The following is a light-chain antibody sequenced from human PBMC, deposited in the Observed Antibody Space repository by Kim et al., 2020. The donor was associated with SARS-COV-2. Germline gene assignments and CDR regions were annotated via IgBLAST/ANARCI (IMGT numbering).Light chain of an antibody. CDR2: DAS. J-gene: IGKJ5*01. Sequence: EIVMTQSPATLSVSPGEGATLFCRASQSLGSSLAWYQQKPGLPPRLLIYDASTRATGIPARFSGSGSGTEFTLTISSLQSEDFAVYFCQQYNSWPPINFGPGTRLEIK. CDR1: QSLGSS. CDR3: QQYNSWPPIN. V-gene: IGKV3D-15*01.